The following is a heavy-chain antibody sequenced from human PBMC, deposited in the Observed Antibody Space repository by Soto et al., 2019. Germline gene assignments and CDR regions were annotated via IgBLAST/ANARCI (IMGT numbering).Heavy chain of an antibody. V-gene: IGHV4-4*02. CDR3: ATGGSYCSTTGCLYWYLDL. CDR1: SGSISSNNW. D-gene: IGHD2-2*01. J-gene: IGHJ2*01. Sequence: QVHLQESGPGLVKASGTLSLTCAASSGSISSNNWWRRVRQPPGKGLEGIGEIYHSGTTNYNPSLKSRVTISVDTSKNQFSLNLNSVAAADTAVYYCATGGSYCSTTGCLYWYLDLWGRGTLVSVSS. CDR2: IYHSGTT.